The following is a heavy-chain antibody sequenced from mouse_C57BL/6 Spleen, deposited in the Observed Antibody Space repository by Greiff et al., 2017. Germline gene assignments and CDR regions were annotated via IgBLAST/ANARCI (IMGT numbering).Heavy chain of an antibody. D-gene: IGHD2-5*01. CDR1: GYTFTSYW. J-gene: IGHJ4*01. V-gene: IGHV1-69*01. Sequence: QVHVKQPGAELVMPGASVKLSCKASGYTFTSYWMHWVKQRPGQGLEWIGEIDPSDSYTNYNQKFKGKSTLTVDKSSSTAYMQLSSLTSEDSAVYYCARSPYSNSLDYWGQGTSVTVSS. CDR2: IDPSDSYT. CDR3: ARSPYSNSLDY.